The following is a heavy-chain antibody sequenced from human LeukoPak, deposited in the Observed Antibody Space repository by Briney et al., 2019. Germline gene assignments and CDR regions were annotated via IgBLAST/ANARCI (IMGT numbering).Heavy chain of an antibody. CDR3: AKESSGWMDDFDY. Sequence: GGSLRLSCAVSGFTFSSYWMSWVRQAPGKGLEWVSGISWNSGSIGYADSVKGRFTISRDNAKNSLYLQMNSLRAEDTALYYCAKESSGWMDDFDYWGQGTLVTVSS. V-gene: IGHV3-9*01. CDR1: GFTFSSYW. CDR2: ISWNSGSI. J-gene: IGHJ4*02. D-gene: IGHD6-19*01.